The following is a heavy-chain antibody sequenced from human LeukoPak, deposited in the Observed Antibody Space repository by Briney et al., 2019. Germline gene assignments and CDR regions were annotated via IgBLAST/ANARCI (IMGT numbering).Heavy chain of an antibody. D-gene: IGHD2-15*01. V-gene: IGHV4-61*01. CDR3: ARDYLRRNCNGGNCMALDV. CDR2: ISYSAST. J-gene: IGHJ6*04. Sequence: SETLSLTCSVSGYSISSSTSYFWSWIPQPTGKELEWIGYISYSASTNYNPSLKSRVNLSVDTSKNQFYLKLSSVNAADTAVYYCARDYLRRNCNGGNCMALDVWGKGTTVTVSS. CDR1: GYSISSSTSYF.